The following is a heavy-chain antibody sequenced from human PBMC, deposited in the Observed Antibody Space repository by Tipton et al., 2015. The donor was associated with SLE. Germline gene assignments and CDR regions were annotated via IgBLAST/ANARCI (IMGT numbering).Heavy chain of an antibody. CDR3: ARDNQASRDPFDYFQGMDV. V-gene: IGHV1-69*01. D-gene: IGHD6-6*01. Sequence: QLVQSGAEVKKPGSSVKVSCKASGGSFSTNTFTWVRQAPGQGLEWMGGVIPIFRTPNYAQKFQGRLTISADESATTAYMDLRSLGSDDTAVYYCARDNQASRDPFDYFQGMDVWGQGTTVTL. CDR1: GGSFSTNT. CDR2: VIPIFRTP. J-gene: IGHJ6*02.